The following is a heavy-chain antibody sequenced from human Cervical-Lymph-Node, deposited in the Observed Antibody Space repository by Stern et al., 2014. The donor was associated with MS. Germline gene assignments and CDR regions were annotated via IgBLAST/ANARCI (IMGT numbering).Heavy chain of an antibody. CDR3: VRDQGGIAAS. V-gene: IGHV1-69*01. CDR2: ISPLFGTT. D-gene: IGHD6-13*01. Sequence: VQLLESGAEVKQPGSSMKVSCKASGGTFSSIEISWVRQAPGQGLEWLGGISPLFGTTNYAQQVQGRVTIVADESTNTVNMELSRLRSEDTAVHYCVRDQGGIAASWGQGTLVTVSS. CDR1: GGTFSSIE. J-gene: IGHJ4*02.